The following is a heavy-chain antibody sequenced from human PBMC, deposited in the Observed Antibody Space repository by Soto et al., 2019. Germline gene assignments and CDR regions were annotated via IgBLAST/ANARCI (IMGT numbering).Heavy chain of an antibody. V-gene: IGHV3-33*01. CDR1: GFTFSSYG. Sequence: GGSLRLSCAASGFTFSSYGMHWVRQAPGKGLEWVAVIWYDGSNKYYADSVKGRFTISRDNSKNTLYLQMNSLRAEDTAVYYCARSFFGVVTYGMDVWGQGTTVTVSS. CDR3: ARSFFGVVTYGMDV. D-gene: IGHD3-3*02. CDR2: IWYDGSNK. J-gene: IGHJ6*02.